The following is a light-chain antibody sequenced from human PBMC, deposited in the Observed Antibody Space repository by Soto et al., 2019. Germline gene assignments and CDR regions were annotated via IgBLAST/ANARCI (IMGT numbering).Light chain of an antibody. CDR3: AAWDDSLSGHV. J-gene: IGLJ1*01. CDR2: DVS. Sequence: QSALTQPASVSGSPGQSITISCTGTSSDVGGYNYVSWYQQHPGKAPKLMIYDVSNRPSGVSNRFSGSKSGNTASLTISGLQAEDEADYYCAAWDDSLSGHVFGTGTKVTVL. V-gene: IGLV2-14*01. CDR1: SSDVGGYNY.